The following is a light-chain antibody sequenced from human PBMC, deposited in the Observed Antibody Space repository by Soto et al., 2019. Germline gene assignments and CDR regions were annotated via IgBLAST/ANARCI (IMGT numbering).Light chain of an antibody. Sequence: IVITQSPDNLSLSPGERATLSCRASQTIRTSLAWYQQRPGQAPRLLIFDASRKTFGVPDRFTGSGSGTDFTLTINXLEPEDFGVNFCQQYGSSVTFGGGTKVDIK. CDR2: DAS. J-gene: IGKJ4*01. CDR1: QTIRTS. CDR3: QQYGSSVT. V-gene: IGKV3-20*01.